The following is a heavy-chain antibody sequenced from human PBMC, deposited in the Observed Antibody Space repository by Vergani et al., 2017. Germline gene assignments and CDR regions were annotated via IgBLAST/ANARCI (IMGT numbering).Heavy chain of an antibody. Sequence: QVQLVESGGGVVQPGRSLRLSCAASGFTFSSYGMHWVRQAPGKGLEWVAVISYDGSNKYYADSVKGRFTISRDNSKNTLYLQMNSLRAEDTAVYYCAKDFNQVGGGSPSVDYWGQGTLVTVSS. CDR2: ISYDGSNK. V-gene: IGHV3-30*18. CDR3: AKDFNQVGGGSPSVDY. J-gene: IGHJ4*02. D-gene: IGHD3-3*01. CDR1: GFTFSSYG.